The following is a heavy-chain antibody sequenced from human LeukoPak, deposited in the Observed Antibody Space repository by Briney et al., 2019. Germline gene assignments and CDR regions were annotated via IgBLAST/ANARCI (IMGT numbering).Heavy chain of an antibody. CDR1: GASITSDIFY. D-gene: IGHD4-23*01. J-gene: IGHJ4*02. CDR3: GKVGGNTNS. Sequence: SETLSLTCTVSGASITSDIFYWNWIRQSPGKGLEWIGAIHNSRGTSYNPSLESRLTISVDPSENKLFLKVTSVTDADTATYYCGKVGGNTNSWGQGTLVTVSS. CDR2: IHNSRGT. V-gene: IGHV4-30-4*01.